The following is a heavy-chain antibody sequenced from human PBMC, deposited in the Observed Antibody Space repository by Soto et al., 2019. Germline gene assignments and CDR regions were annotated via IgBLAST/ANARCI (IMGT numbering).Heavy chain of an antibody. CDR1: GGSISSSSYY. J-gene: IGHJ5*02. D-gene: IGHD6-6*01. Sequence: SETLSLTCTVSGGSISSSSYYWGWIRQPPGKGLGWIGSIYYSGSTYYNPSLKSRVTISVDTSKNQFSLKLSSVTAADTAVYYCARHSPSIAARPGWFDPWGQGTLVTVSS. CDR2: IYYSGST. V-gene: IGHV4-39*01. CDR3: ARHSPSIAARPGWFDP.